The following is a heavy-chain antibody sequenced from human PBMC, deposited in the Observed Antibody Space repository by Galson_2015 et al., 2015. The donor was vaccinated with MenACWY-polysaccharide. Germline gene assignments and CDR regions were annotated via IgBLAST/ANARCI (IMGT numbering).Heavy chain of an antibody. D-gene: IGHD3-16*01. V-gene: IGHV3-23*01. CDR1: GFTFSSYA. J-gene: IGHJ4*02. CDR2: ISFSGGHR. CDR3: ARGGGRFPENYYFDY. Sequence: SLRLSCAASGFTFSSYAMTWVRQAPGKGLQWVSAISFSGGHRHYADSVKGRFTISRDNSKDTVYLQMDNLRAEDTAVYYCARGGGRFPENYYFDYWGQGTLVTVSS.